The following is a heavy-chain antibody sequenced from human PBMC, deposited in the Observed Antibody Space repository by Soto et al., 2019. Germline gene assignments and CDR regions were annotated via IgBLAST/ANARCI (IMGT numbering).Heavy chain of an antibody. J-gene: IGHJ4*02. CDR3: ARDHTNFDY. CDR2: IKSKTDGGTA. D-gene: IGHD2-2*01. Sequence: GGSLRLSCAASGFTFSNAWMSWVRQAPGKGLEWVGRIKSKTDGGTADYAAPVKGRFTISRDDSKNTLYLQMNNLKTEDTAVYYCARDHTNFDYWGQGTLVTVSS. V-gene: IGHV3-15*01. CDR1: GFTFSNAW.